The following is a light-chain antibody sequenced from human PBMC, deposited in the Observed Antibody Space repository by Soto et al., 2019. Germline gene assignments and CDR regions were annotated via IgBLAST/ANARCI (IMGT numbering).Light chain of an antibody. Sequence: QSALTQPASVSGSPGQSITISCTGTTSDIGDSKYVSWYQQHPGKAPKLMIYDVSNRPSGVSNRFSGSKSGNTASLTISGLQAEDEADYYCSSYTSSGTVLFGGGTQLTVL. CDR2: DVS. V-gene: IGLV2-14*03. J-gene: IGLJ7*01. CDR3: SSYTSSGTVL. CDR1: TSDIGDSKY.